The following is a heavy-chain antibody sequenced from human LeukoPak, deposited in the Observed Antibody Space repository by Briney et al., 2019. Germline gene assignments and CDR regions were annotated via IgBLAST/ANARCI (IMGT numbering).Heavy chain of an antibody. CDR3: ARGSVWGSYHNWFDP. D-gene: IGHD3-16*02. CDR2: IYTSGST. Sequence: PSETLSLTCTVSGGSISSYYWSWIRQPAGKGLEWIGRIYTSGSTNYNPSLKSRVTMSVDTSKNQFSLKLGSVTAADTAVYYCARGSVWGSYHNWFDPWGQGTLVTVSS. CDR1: GGSISSYY. V-gene: IGHV4-4*07. J-gene: IGHJ5*02.